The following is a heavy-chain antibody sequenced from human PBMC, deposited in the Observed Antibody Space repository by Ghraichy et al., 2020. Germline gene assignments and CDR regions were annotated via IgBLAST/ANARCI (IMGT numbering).Heavy chain of an antibody. CDR2: FYPGDSDT. CDR3: AGPGGGSTWYNWFDP. D-gene: IGHD2-15*01. Sequence: NISCKGSGYTFTYYWIGWVRQMPGKGLEWMGIFYPGDSDTKYSPSFQGQVTISADKSTSTAYLQWSSLTASDTAMYYCAGPGGGSTWYNWFDPWGQGTMVTVSS. CDR1: GYTFTYYW. V-gene: IGHV5-51*01. J-gene: IGHJ5*02.